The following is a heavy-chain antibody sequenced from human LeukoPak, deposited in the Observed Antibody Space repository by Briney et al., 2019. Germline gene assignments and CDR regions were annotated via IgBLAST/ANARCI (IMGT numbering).Heavy chain of an antibody. CDR3: ERSSLRRDDAFDI. Sequence: ASVKVSCTASGYTFTAYYMHWVRQAPGQGLEWMGWINPNSGGTNYAQKFQGRVTMTRDTSISTAYMELSRLRSDDTAVYYCERSSLRRDDAFDIWGQGTMVTVSS. CDR1: GYTFTAYY. CDR2: INPNSGGT. D-gene: IGHD6-25*01. V-gene: IGHV1-2*02. J-gene: IGHJ3*02.